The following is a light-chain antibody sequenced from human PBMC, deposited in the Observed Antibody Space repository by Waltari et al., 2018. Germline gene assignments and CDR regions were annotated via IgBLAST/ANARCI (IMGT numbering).Light chain of an antibody. V-gene: IGLV2-23*01. CDR3: CSYAGSSAPRV. CDR2: EGS. CDR1: SSAVGSYNL. Sequence: QSALTQPASVSGSPGQSITIPRTGSSSAVGSYNLVSWYQQHPGKAPKLRIYEGSKRPSGVSNRFSGSKSDNTASLTISGLQAEDEAHYYCCSYAGSSAPRVFGGGTKLTVL. J-gene: IGLJ3*02.